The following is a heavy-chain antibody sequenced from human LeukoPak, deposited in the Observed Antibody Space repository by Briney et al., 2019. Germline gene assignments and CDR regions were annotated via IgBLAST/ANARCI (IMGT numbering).Heavy chain of an antibody. Sequence: ASVEVSCKASGYTFTGYYMHWVRQAPGQGLEWMGRINPNSGGTNYAQKFRGRVTITADESTSTAYMELSSLRSEDTAVYYCARGGYSYGRMTIDYWGQGTLVTVSS. CDR2: INPNSGGT. D-gene: IGHD5-18*01. CDR1: GYTFTGYY. CDR3: ARGGYSYGRMTIDY. V-gene: IGHV1-2*06. J-gene: IGHJ4*02.